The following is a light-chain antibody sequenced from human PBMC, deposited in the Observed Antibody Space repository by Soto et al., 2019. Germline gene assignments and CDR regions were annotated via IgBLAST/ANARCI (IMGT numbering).Light chain of an antibody. V-gene: IGLV4-69*01. J-gene: IGLJ2*01. CDR3: QTWGTGFSVV. CDR2: LNSDGSH. CDR1: SGHSSYA. Sequence: QLVLTQSPSASASLGASVKLTCTLSSGHSSYAIAWHQQQPEKGPRYLMKLNSDGSHNKGYGIPDRFSGSSSGAERYLTISSLQSEDEADYYCQTWGTGFSVVFGGGTTLTVL.